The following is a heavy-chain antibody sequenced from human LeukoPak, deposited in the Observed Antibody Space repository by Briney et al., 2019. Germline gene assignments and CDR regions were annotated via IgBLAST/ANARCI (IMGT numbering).Heavy chain of an antibody. CDR3: ARDLAALMVRGVIVAFDI. V-gene: IGHV1-8*01. CDR2: MNPNSGNT. CDR1: GYTFTSYD. D-gene: IGHD3-10*01. Sequence: GASVKVSCKASGYTFTSYDINWVRQATGQGLEWMGWMNPNSGNTGYAQKFQGRVTMTRNTSISTAYMELSSLRSEDTAVYYCARDLAALMVRGVIVAFDIWGQGTMVTVSS. J-gene: IGHJ3*02.